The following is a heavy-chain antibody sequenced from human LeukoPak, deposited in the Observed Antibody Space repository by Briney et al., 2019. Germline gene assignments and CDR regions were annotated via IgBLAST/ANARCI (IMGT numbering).Heavy chain of an antibody. CDR2: ISGSGGRT. Sequence: GGSLRLSCAASGFTFSNYAMNWVRQAPGKGLEWVAGISGSGGRTNYADSVKGRFTISRDNPKNTLYLQMNSLRAEDTAVYFCAKRGVVIRVILVGFHKEANYFDSWGQGVLVTVSS. V-gene: IGHV3-23*01. CDR3: AKRGVVIRVILVGFHKEANYFDS. CDR1: GFTFSNYA. J-gene: IGHJ4*02. D-gene: IGHD3-22*01.